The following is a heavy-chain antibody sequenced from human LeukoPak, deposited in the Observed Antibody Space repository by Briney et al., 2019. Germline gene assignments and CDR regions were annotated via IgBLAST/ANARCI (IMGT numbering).Heavy chain of an antibody. J-gene: IGHJ4*02. CDR2: IYYRKNT. Sequence: SETLSLTCTVSGGSISSSSAYWGWIRQPPGKGLEWIGSIYYRKNTYYNPSLKSRVTISADTSRNQFSLTLGSVSATDTAVYYCASPRGFSYGYFDYWGQGTLVTVSS. D-gene: IGHD5-18*01. V-gene: IGHV4-39*01. CDR1: GGSISSSSAY. CDR3: ASPRGFSYGYFDY.